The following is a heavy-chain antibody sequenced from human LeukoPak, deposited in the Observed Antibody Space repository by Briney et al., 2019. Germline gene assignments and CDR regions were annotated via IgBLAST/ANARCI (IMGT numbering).Heavy chain of an antibody. D-gene: IGHD2-2*02. V-gene: IGHV5-51*01. J-gene: IGHJ4*02. CDR2: IYPGDSDT. CDR3: ARQDDRALYYFDY. CDR1: GYSFTSYW. Sequence: HGESLKICCKGSGYSFTSYWIGWVRQMPGKGLEWMGIIYPGDSDTRYSPSFQGQVTISADKSISTAYLQWSSLKASDTAMYYCARQDDRALYYFDYWGQGALVTVSS.